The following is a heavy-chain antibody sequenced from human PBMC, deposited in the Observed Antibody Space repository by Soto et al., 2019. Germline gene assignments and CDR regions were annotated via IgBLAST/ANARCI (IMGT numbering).Heavy chain of an antibody. V-gene: IGHV3-7*03. J-gene: IGHJ6*02. Sequence: QLVESGGGLVQPGGSLRLSCAASGFTFRNYWMSWVRQAPGKGLEWVANIKGDGSERHYVDSVKGRFTISRDNAKNSLFLQMTSLRVEDTAVYYCARDGCTSASCDIYGMDVWGQGTTVTVSS. CDR2: IKGDGSER. CDR3: ARDGCTSASCDIYGMDV. D-gene: IGHD2-2*02. CDR1: GFTFRNYW.